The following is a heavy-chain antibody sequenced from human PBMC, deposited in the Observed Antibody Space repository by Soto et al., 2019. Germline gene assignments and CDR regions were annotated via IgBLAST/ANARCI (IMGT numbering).Heavy chain of an antibody. CDR2: ISGSGGST. D-gene: IGHD3-10*01. CDR3: ANHLWFGELSN. Sequence: EVQLLESGGGLVQPGGSLRLSCAASGFTFSSYAMSWVRQAPGKGLEWVSAISGSGGSTYYADSVKGRFTISRDNSKNTLYLQMNSLRAADTAVYSCANHLWFGELSNWGQGTLVTVSS. CDR1: GFTFSSYA. J-gene: IGHJ4*02. V-gene: IGHV3-23*01.